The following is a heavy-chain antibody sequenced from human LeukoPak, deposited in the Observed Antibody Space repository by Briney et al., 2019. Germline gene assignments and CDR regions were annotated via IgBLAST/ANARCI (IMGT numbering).Heavy chain of an antibody. D-gene: IGHD3-22*01. V-gene: IGHV4-34*01. CDR3: ARGRRPRGRTYYYDSSGYYYDY. J-gene: IGHJ4*02. Sequence: TSETLSLTCAVYGGSFSDYYWSWIRQPPGKGLEWIGEINHSGSTNYNPSLKSRVTISVDTSKNQFSLKLSSVTAADTAVYYCARGRRPRGRTYYYDSSGYYYDYWGQGTLVTVSS. CDR1: GGSFSDYY. CDR2: INHSGST.